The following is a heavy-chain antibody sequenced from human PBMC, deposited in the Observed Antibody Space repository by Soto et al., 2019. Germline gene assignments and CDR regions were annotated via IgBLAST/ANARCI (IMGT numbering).Heavy chain of an antibody. D-gene: IGHD6-13*01. J-gene: IGHJ4*02. CDR2: IDNRGIGT. V-gene: IGHV3-74*01. CDR3: VRLGGSSWAGF. Sequence: EVRLVESGGGLVHPGASRTVSCEASGFDCSSLWMHWVRQAPGKGLEWVARIDNRGIGTNYADAVRGRFTVSRDNAKNMLYLQMNSLRADDTGIYFCVRLGGSSWAGFWGQGTLVTVSS. CDR1: GFDCSSLW.